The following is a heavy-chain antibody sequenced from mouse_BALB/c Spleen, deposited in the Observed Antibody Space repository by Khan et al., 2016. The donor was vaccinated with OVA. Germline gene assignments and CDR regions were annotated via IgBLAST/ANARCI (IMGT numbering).Heavy chain of an antibody. Sequence: QVQLKESGAELVRPGASLTMSCKASGYTFTSYTLRWVIQRPGQGLEWIGYIITSTVYTNYNQKLKDRATLTPDKSNSTAYMQLSSLTSEDPAADYFDTDFHYYGSRGAMDNWGQGTSVTVSS. CDR2: IITSTVYT. J-gene: IGHJ4*01. CDR1: GYTFTSYT. V-gene: IGHV1-4*01. CDR3: DTDFHYYGSRGAMDN. D-gene: IGHD1-1*01.